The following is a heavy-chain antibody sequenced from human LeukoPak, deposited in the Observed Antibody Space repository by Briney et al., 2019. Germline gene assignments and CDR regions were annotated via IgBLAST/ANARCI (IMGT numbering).Heavy chain of an antibody. CDR3: ASLYYYDSSGYYTKIGAFDI. J-gene: IGHJ3*02. CDR2: INPNSGGT. D-gene: IGHD3-22*01. V-gene: IGHV1-2*02. CDR1: GYTFTGYY. Sequence: ASVKVSCKASGYTFTGYYMHWVRQAPGQGLEWMGWINPNSGGTNYAQKFQGRVTMTRDTSTSTVYMELSSLRSEDTAVYYCASLYYYDSSGYYTKIGAFDIWGQGTMVTVSS.